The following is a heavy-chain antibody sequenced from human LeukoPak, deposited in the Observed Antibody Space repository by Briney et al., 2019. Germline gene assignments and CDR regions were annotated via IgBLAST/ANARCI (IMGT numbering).Heavy chain of an antibody. CDR3: AIEGGERCNWYFDL. Sequence: PGGSLRLSCAASGFTFSSYALLWVRQAPGKGLEWVADISYVGSNIYYADSVKGRFTICRATSKNPLLVQMNSTRAEDPAVYYCAIEGGERCNWYFDLWGRRNPVTVSP. V-gene: IGHV3-30*01. CDR1: GFTFSSYA. CDR2: ISYVGSNI. J-gene: IGHJ2*01. D-gene: IGHD3-16*01.